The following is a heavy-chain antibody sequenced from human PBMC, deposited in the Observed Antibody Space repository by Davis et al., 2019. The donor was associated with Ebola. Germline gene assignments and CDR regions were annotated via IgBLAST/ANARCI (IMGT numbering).Heavy chain of an antibody. CDR1: GGSISPYY. Sequence: MPSETLSLTCTVSGGSISPYYWSWIRQSPGKGLEWIGYIYYTGNTNYNPSLKNRVTMSVDTSKNQFSLELTSVTAADTAVYYCARDYYDSSGYLYYFDSWGQGTLVTVSS. J-gene: IGHJ4*02. D-gene: IGHD3-22*01. CDR3: ARDYYDSSGYLYYFDS. V-gene: IGHV4-59*01. CDR2: IYYTGNT.